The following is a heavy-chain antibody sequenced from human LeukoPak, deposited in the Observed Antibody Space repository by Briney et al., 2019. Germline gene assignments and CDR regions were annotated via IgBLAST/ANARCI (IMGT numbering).Heavy chain of an antibody. CDR1: GDSISNSY. J-gene: IGHJ4*02. Sequence: SETLSLTCTVSGDSISNSYWSWIRQPPGRGLEYIGYMYHSGSTNYNPSLKSRVTILVDTSKKQFSLKLSSVTVADTAIYYCARLRNYYDSSGYYWVFDYWGQGILVTVSS. CDR3: ARLRNYYDSSGYYWVFDY. V-gene: IGHV4-59*01. D-gene: IGHD3-22*01. CDR2: MYHSGST.